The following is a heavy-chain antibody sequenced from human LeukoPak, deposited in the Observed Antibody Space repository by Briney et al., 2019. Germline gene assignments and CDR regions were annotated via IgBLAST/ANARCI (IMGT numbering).Heavy chain of an antibody. V-gene: IGHV3-23*01. CDR2: ISGSGGST. CDR1: GFTFSSYA. J-gene: IGHJ4*02. CDR3: ARSPFCGGDCYIGFDY. D-gene: IGHD2-21*02. Sequence: GGSLRLSCAASGFTFSSYAMSWVRQAPGKGLEWVSAISGSGGSTYYADSVKGRFIISRDNSKNTLYLQMNSLRAEDTAVYYCARSPFCGGDCYIGFDYWGQGTLATVSS.